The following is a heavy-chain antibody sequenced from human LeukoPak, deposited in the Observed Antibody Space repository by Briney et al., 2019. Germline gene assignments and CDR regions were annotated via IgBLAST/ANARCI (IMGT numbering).Heavy chain of an antibody. D-gene: IGHD5/OR15-5a*01. J-gene: IGHJ3*02. V-gene: IGHV3-11*04. CDR3: ARFASTITDAFDI. CDR1: GFTFSEYY. CDR2: ISESGTYP. Sequence: TGGSLRLSCVGSGFTFSEYYMSWIRQAPGKGLEGVSYISESGTYPYYGASVKGRFTISRDNAKNSLYLQMNNLRVEDTALYFCARFASTITDAFDIWGQGTMVTVFS.